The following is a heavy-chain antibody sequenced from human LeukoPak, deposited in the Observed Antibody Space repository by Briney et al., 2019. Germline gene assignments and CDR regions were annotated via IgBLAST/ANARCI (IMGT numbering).Heavy chain of an antibody. J-gene: IGHJ4*02. V-gene: IGHV1-8*03. CDR2: MNPNSGNT. D-gene: IGHD2-2*02. CDR3: ARGIRKRYCSSTSCYTYYFDY. Sequence: SVKVSCKASGYTFTGYYMHWVRQAPGQGLEWMGWMNPNSGNTGYAQKFQGRVTVTRNTSISTAYMELSSLRSEDTAVYYCARGIRKRYCSSTSCYTYYFDYWGQGTLVTVSS. CDR1: GYTFTGYY.